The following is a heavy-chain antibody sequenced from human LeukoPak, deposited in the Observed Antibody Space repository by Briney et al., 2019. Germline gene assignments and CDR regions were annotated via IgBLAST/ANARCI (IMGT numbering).Heavy chain of an antibody. CDR1: GYTFTGYY. CDR2: INPNSGGT. Sequence: ASVKVSCKASGYTFTGYYMHWVRQAPGQGLEWMGWINPNSGGTNYAQKFQGRVTMTRDTSISTAYMELSRLRSDDTAVYYCARVNKGSRITIFGVVITHWFDPWGQGTLVTVSS. V-gene: IGHV1-2*02. D-gene: IGHD3-3*01. J-gene: IGHJ5*02. CDR3: ARVNKGSRITIFGVVITHWFDP.